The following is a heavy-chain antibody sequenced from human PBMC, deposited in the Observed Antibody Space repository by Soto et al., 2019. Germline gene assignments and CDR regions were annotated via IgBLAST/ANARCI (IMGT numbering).Heavy chain of an antibody. CDR2: ISFDGSTT. V-gene: IGHV3-74*01. CDR3: ARGGAHTAMANEY. D-gene: IGHD5-18*01. J-gene: IGHJ4*02. Sequence: PGGSLRLSCAASGFTFSSYWIHWVRQASGKGLVWVSRISFDGSTTTYADSVKGRFTISRDNAKNTLYLQMNSLRAEDTAVYYCARGGAHTAMANEYWGQGALVTVSS. CDR1: GFTFSSYW.